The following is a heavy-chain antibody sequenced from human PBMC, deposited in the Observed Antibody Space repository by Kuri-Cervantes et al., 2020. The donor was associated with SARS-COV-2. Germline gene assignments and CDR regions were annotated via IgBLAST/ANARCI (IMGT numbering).Heavy chain of an antibody. V-gene: IGHV3-21*01. CDR3: ARASFFRAVAGNFDY. Sequence: GESLQISCAASGFTFSSYSMNWVRQAPGKGLEWVSSISSSSSYIYYADSVKGRFTISRDNAKNSLYLQMNSLRAEDTAVYYCARASFFRAVAGNFDYWGQGTLVTVSS. CDR1: GFTFSSYS. CDR2: ISSSSSYI. D-gene: IGHD6-19*01. J-gene: IGHJ4*02.